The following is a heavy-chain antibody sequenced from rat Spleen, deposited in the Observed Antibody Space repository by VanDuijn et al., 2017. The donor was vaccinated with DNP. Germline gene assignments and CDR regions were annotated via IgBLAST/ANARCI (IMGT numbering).Heavy chain of an antibody. CDR3: ATRGFYYGYFDY. CDR2: ISPSGGSS. Sequence: EVQLVESGGDLVQPGRSLKLSCVASGFRFSYYWMTWIRHVPGKGLEWVASISPSGGSSSYRDSVKGRFTISRDNAKSTLYLQMDSLRSEDTATYYCATRGFYYGYFDYWGQGVMVTVSS. CDR1: GFRFSYYW. V-gene: IGHV5-31*01. J-gene: IGHJ2*01. D-gene: IGHD1-1*01.